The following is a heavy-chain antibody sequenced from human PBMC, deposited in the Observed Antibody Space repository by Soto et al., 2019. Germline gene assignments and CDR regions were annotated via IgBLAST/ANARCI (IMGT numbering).Heavy chain of an antibody. D-gene: IGHD4-4*01. CDR1: GGTFSSYA. V-gene: IGHV1-69*13. J-gene: IGHJ6*02. CDR2: IIPIFGTA. Sequence: SVKVSCKASGGTFSSYAISWVRQAPGQGLEWVGGIIPIFGTANYAQKFQGRVTITADESTSTAYMELSSLRSEDTAVYYCAGGDTVTGYYYYGMDVWGQGTTVTVSS. CDR3: AGGDTVTGYYYYGMDV.